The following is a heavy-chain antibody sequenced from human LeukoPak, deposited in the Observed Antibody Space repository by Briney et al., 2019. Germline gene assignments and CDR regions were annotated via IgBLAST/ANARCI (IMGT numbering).Heavy chain of an antibody. Sequence: ASVKVSRKASGGTFSSYTISWVRQAPGQGLEWMGRIIPILGIANYAQKFQGRVTITADKSTSTAYMELSSLRSEDTAVYYCAREYGYYGMDVWGQGTTVTVSS. V-gene: IGHV1-69*04. J-gene: IGHJ6*02. CDR1: GGTFSSYT. D-gene: IGHD2-8*01. CDR3: AREYGYYGMDV. CDR2: IIPILGIA.